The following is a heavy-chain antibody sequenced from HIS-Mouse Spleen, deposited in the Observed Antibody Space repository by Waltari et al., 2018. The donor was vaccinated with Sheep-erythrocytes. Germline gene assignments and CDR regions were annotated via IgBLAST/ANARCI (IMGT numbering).Heavy chain of an antibody. V-gene: IGHV4-31*03. Sequence: QVQLQESGTGLVKPSQTLSLTCTVSGGSISSGGYYWSWIRQHPGKGLEWIGYIYYSGSTYYNPSLKSRVTISVDTSKNQFSLKLSSVTAADTAVYYCARVCLVLRFLEWAPDAFDIWGQGTMVTVSS. D-gene: IGHD3-3*01. CDR1: GGSISSGGYY. J-gene: IGHJ3*02. CDR3: ARVCLVLRFLEWAPDAFDI. CDR2: IYYSGST.